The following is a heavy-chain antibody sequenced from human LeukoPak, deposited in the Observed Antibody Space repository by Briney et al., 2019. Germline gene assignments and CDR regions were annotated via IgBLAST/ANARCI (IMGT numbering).Heavy chain of an antibody. CDR2: IIPIFGTA. D-gene: IGHD1-7*01. CDR1: GGTFSSYA. J-gene: IGHJ6*03. Sequence: GSSVKVSCKASGGTFSSYAISWVQQAPGQGLEWMGGIIPIFGTANYAQKFQGRVTITADESTSTAYMELSSLRSEDTAVYYCAARDPSGIAGTTDPRAYYYYMDVWGKGTTVTVSS. V-gene: IGHV1-69*01. CDR3: AARDPSGIAGTTDPRAYYYYMDV.